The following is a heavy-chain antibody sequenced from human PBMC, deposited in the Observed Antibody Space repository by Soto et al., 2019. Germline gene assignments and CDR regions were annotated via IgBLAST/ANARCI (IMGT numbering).Heavy chain of an antibody. J-gene: IGHJ6*02. CDR2: ISTYNGNT. CDR3: ARDYGDSGSYGMDV. CDR1: GYTFTSYG. D-gene: IGHD4-17*01. Sequence: QVQLVQSGAEVKKPGASVKVSCKASGYTFTSYGISWVRQAPGQGLEWMGWISTYNGNTNYAQKLQGRVTMTTDTSTRTAYMELRRLRSDDTAVYYCARDYGDSGSYGMDVWGQGTTVTVSS. V-gene: IGHV1-18*01.